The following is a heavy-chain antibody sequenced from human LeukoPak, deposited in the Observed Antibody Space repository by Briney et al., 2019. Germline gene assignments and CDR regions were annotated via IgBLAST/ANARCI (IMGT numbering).Heavy chain of an antibody. CDR1: GFTFSSYA. CDR3: AVRAAAGISKIDY. D-gene: IGHD6-13*01. V-gene: IGHV3-30*04. J-gene: IGHJ4*02. Sequence: PGGSLRLSCAASGFTFSSYAMHWVRQAPGKGLEWVAVISYDGSNKYYADSVKGRFTISRDNSKNTLYLQMNSLRAEDTAVYYCAVRAAAGISKIDYWGQGTLVTVSS. CDR2: ISYDGSNK.